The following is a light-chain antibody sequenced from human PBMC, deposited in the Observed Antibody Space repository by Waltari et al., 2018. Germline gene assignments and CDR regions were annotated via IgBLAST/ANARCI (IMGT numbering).Light chain of an antibody. J-gene: IGLJ2*01. CDR1: ALSRKY. Sequence: SHELTQPPSVSVSPGQTARITCSGDALSRKYSCWYQQKSGQAPVLVIYEDRKRPSGIPERFSGSGSGTMATLTISGAQVDDEADYYCYSSDNSGFYKLFGGGTKLTVL. V-gene: IGLV3-10*01. CDR3: YSSDNSGFYKL. CDR2: EDR.